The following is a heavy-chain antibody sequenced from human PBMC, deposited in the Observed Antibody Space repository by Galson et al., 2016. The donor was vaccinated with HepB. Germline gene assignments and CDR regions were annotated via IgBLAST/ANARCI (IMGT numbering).Heavy chain of an antibody. V-gene: IGHV1-69*08. J-gene: IGHJ4*02. CDR2: ITPIFNTA. CDR3: AILSRLRYFDWSVDF. D-gene: IGHD3-9*01. CDR1: GDTVSSYT. Sequence: SVKVSCKASGDTVSSYTISWVRQAPGQGLEWMGMITPIFNTASYAQKFQDRVTITADKSTTNGYMELRSLRSDDTAIYYCAILSRLRYFDWSVDFWGQGTLVTVSS.